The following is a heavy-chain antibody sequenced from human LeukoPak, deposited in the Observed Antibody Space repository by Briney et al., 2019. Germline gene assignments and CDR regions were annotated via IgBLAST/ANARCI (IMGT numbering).Heavy chain of an antibody. J-gene: IGHJ4*02. V-gene: IGHV3-15*01. Sequence: AGGSLRLSCAASGFTFSNAWMSWVRQAPGKGLEWVGRIKSKTDGGTTDYAAPVKGRFTISRDDSKNTLYLQMNSLRAEDTAVYYCAKDSGCSSTSCSFDYWGQGTLVTVSS. CDR2: IKSKTDGGTT. D-gene: IGHD2-2*01. CDR3: AKDSGCSSTSCSFDY. CDR1: GFTFSNAW.